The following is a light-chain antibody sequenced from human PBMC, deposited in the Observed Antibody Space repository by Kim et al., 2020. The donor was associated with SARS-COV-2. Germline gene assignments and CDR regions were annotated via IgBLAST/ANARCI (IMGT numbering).Light chain of an antibody. CDR2: YDS. J-gene: IGLJ2*01. CDR3: QVWDSSSDHPV. CDR1: NIGSKS. V-gene: IGLV3-21*04. Sequence: APGKTSRITCGGNNIGSKSGHWYQQKPGQAPVLVIYYDSDRTSGIPERFSGSNSGNTATLTISRVEAGDEADYYCQVWDSSSDHPVFGGGTQLTVL.